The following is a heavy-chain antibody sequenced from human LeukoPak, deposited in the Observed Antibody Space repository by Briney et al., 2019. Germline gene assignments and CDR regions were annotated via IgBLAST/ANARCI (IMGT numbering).Heavy chain of an antibody. V-gene: IGHV1-69*01. CDR1: GGTFSSYA. CDR3: ARERYDFWSGYRGPDFDY. J-gene: IGHJ4*02. CDR2: IIPIFGTA. D-gene: IGHD3-3*01. Sequence: ASVKVSCKASGGTFSSYAISRVRQAPGQGLEWMGGIIPIFGTANYAQKFQGRVTITADESTSTAYMELSSLRSEDTAVYYCARERYDFWSGYRGPDFDYWGQGTLVTVSS.